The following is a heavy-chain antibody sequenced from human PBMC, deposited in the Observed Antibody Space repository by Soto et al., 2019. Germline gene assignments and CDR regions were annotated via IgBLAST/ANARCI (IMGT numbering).Heavy chain of an antibody. CDR3: AHGSCSSADCYPNPYLDY. CDR2: IYREDDE. D-gene: IGHD2-2*01. J-gene: IGHJ4*02. Sequence: QITLKESGPTLVKPTQTLTLTCTFSGFSLSTTAEGVGWIRQPPGKALEWLALIYREDDERYSPSLKSRLTITKDTSKNQVVLTMTNVDPVDTATYYCAHGSCSSADCYPNPYLDYWGQGILVTVSS. CDR1: GFSLSTTAEG. V-gene: IGHV2-5*02.